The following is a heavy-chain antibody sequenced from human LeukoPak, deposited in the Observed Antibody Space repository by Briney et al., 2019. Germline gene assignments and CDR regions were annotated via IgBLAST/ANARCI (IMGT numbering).Heavy chain of an antibody. D-gene: IGHD5-12*01. CDR2: IRYDGSNK. CDR3: AKGDSGRVAHFDY. V-gene: IGHV3-30*02. J-gene: IGHJ4*02. CDR1: GFIFSSYG. Sequence: GGSLRLSCAASGFIFSSYGMHWVRQAPGKGLEWVAFIRYDGSNKYYADSVKGRFTISRDNSKNTLYLQMNSLRAEDTAVYYCAKGDSGRVAHFDYWGQGTPVTVSS.